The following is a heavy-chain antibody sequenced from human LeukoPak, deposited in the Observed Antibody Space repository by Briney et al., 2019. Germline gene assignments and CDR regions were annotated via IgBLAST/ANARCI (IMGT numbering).Heavy chain of an antibody. J-gene: IGHJ6*02. D-gene: IGHD3-22*01. Sequence: GGSLRLSCAASGFTFSSYIVTWVRQAPGKGLEWVSSISGSGSTTYFADSVKGRFTISRDNSKSTLYLQMSSLRAEDTAIYYCAKDSTVSGSYYGMDIWGQGTTVTVSS. CDR3: AKDSTVSGSYYGMDI. V-gene: IGHV3-23*01. CDR1: GFTFSSYI. CDR2: ISGSGSTT.